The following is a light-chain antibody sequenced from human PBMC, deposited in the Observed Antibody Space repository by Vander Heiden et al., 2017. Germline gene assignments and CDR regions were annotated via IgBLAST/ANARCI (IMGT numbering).Light chain of an antibody. Sequence: DIQMTQSPPSLSASVGDTVTITCRASQSISAHLNWYQQKPSKAPKLLIYGTSKLQSGVPSRFTGSGSGAEFTLTITSLQPEDFATYYCQQSHGTPVTFGQGTKVEIK. CDR2: GTS. CDR1: QSISAH. V-gene: IGKV1-39*01. J-gene: IGKJ1*01. CDR3: QQSHGTPVT.